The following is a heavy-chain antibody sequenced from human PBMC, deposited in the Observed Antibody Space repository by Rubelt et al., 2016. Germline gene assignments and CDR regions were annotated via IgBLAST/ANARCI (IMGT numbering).Heavy chain of an antibody. CDR2: ISGSGGST. V-gene: IGHV3-23*01. J-gene: IGHJ3*02. Sequence: VRQAPGKGLEWVSAISGSGGSTYYADSVKGRFTISRDNSKNTLYLQMNSLRAEDTAVYYCAKDRPPTYYDLRGDAFDIWGQGTMVTVSS. CDR3: AKDRPPTYYDLRGDAFDI. D-gene: IGHD3-3*01.